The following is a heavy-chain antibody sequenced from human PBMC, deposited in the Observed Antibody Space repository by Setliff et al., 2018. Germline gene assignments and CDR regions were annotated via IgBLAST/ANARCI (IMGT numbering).Heavy chain of an antibody. Sequence: SETLSLTCSVSDDSFYSDYYFWGWIRQPPGKGLEWSATISSSGATNYNSSLKSRVTLSRDVAKRQFALNLRSVTAVDTAVYYCAREGRWDYNYPIYWGQGILFTVSS. CDR2: ISSSGAT. V-gene: IGHV4-39*01. J-gene: IGHJ4*02. D-gene: IGHD5-12*01. CDR3: AREGRWDYNYPIY. CDR1: DDSFYSDYYF.